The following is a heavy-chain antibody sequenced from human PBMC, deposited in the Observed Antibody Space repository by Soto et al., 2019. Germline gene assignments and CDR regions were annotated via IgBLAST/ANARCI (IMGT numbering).Heavy chain of an antibody. CDR3: AHKQAAARNFDY. D-gene: IGHD6-13*01. CDR1: GFSLSTSGVG. J-gene: IGHJ4*02. V-gene: IGHV2-5*02. CDR2: IYWDDDK. Sequence: QITLKESGPTLVKPTQTLTLTCTFSGFSLSTSGVGVGWIRQPPGKALEWLALIYWDDDKRYRPSLKSRLTNTKDTSQNQVLLTMTKMVPVDTATYYCAHKQAAARNFDYWGQGTLVTVSS.